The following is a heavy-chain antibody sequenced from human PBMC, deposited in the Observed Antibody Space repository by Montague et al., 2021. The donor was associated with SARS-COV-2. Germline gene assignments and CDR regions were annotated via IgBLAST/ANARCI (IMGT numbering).Heavy chain of an antibody. Sequence: SLRLSCAASGFTFSNSAMNWVRQAPGKGLEWVSGSSGSDGGTHYADSVKVRFTISRDNSKNVLYLQMNSLRAEDTALYYCAKDSYYYGLGYGMDVWGQGTTVTVS. V-gene: IGHV3-23*01. D-gene: IGHD3-10*01. CDR3: AKDSYYYGLGYGMDV. J-gene: IGHJ6*02. CDR2: SSGSDGGT. CDR1: GFTFSNSA.